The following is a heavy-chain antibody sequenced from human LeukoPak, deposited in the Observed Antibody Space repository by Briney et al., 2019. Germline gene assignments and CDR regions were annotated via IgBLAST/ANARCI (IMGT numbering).Heavy chain of an antibody. CDR3: ARDIRSVPCSGGSC. D-gene: IGHD2-15*01. CDR2: ISSSSSYI. CDR1: GFTFSSYS. Sequence: GGSLRLSCAASGFTFSSYSMNWVRQAPGKGLEWVSSISSSSSYIYYADSVKGRFTIPRDNAKNSLYLQMNSLRAEDTAVYYCARDIRSVPCSGGSCWGQGTLVTVSS. V-gene: IGHV3-21*01. J-gene: IGHJ4*02.